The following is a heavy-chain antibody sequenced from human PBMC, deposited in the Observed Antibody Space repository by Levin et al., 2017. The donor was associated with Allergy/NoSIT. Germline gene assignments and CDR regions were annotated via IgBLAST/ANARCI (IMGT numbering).Heavy chain of an antibody. CDR2: ISRGNSYT. J-gene: IGHJ4*02. V-gene: IGHV3-11*05. Sequence: GESLKISCAASGFIVSDSYMSWIRQAPGKGLEWVSYISRGNSYTNYLDSVKGRFTISRDNAKNSPYLQMNSLRSADTAIYYCARGRVTNDYWGQGTLVIVSS. CDR1: GFIVSDSY. D-gene: IGHD3-3*01. CDR3: ARGRVTNDY.